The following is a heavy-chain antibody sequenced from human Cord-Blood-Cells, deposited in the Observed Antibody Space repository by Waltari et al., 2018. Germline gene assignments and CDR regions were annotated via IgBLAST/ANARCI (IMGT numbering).Heavy chain of an antibody. D-gene: IGHD6-6*01. V-gene: IGHV4-39*01. CDR3: ARLWSSSGWFDP. CDR2: IYYSXXX. Sequence: QLQLQESGPGLVKPSETLSLTCTVSGGSISSSSYYWGWIRHPPGTGLEWVGSIYYSXXXXXXXXXXXXXXXXXXXXXXQFSLKLSSVTAADTAVYYCARLWSSSGWFDPWGQGTLVTVSS. CDR1: GGSISSSSYY. J-gene: IGHJ5*02.